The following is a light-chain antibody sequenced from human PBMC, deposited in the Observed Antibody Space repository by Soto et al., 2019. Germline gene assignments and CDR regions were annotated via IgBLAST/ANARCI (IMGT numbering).Light chain of an antibody. V-gene: IGLV2-8*01. Sequence: QSVLTQPPSASGSPGQAVPISCPGTSSDVGGYNYVSWYQQHPGKAPKLMIYEVSKRPSGVPDRFSGSKSGNTASLTVSGLQAEDEADYYCSSYAGSNNYVFGTGTKVTVL. CDR1: SSDVGGYNY. CDR2: EVS. J-gene: IGLJ1*01. CDR3: SSYAGSNNYV.